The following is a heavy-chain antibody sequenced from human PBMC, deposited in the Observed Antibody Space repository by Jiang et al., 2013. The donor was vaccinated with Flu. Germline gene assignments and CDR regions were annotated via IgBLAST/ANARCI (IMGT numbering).Heavy chain of an antibody. V-gene: IGHV1-2*02. Sequence: SGAEVKKPGASVKVSCKASGYTFTGYYLHWVRQAPGQGLEWMGWINPNTGGPNYAQKFQGRVTMTRDTSINTGYMELTSLTSDDAAVYFCARSGGITGTPFFDFWGQGTLLTVSS. CDR3: ARSGGITGTPFFDF. J-gene: IGHJ4*02. D-gene: IGHD1/OR15-1a*01. CDR2: INPNTGGP. CDR1: GYTFTGYY.